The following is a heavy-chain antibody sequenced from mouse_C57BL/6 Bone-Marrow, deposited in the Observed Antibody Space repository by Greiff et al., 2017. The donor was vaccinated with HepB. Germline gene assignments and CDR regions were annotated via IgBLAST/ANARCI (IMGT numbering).Heavy chain of an antibody. Sequence: QVQLKESGAELARPGASVKLSCKASGYTFTSYGISWVKQRTGQGLEWIGEIYPRSGNTYYNEKFKGKATLTADNSSSTAYMELRSLTSEDSAVYFCAREGWLLRRVAYWGQGTLVTVSA. D-gene: IGHD2-3*01. V-gene: IGHV1-81*01. J-gene: IGHJ3*01. CDR1: GYTFTSYG. CDR3: AREGWLLRRVAY. CDR2: IYPRSGNT.